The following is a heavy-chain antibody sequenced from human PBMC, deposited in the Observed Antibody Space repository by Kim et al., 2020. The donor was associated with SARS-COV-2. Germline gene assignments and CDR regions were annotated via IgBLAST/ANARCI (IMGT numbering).Heavy chain of an antibody. Sequence: GGSLRLSCAASGFNYDDYGMSWVRQAPGKGLEWVAGLHWNGRRTGYADSVKGRFTISRDNAKNSLYLQMNNLRVEDTALYHCARSRYSGFDYYMDVWGKG. V-gene: IGHV3-20*01. CDR1: GFNYDDYG. J-gene: IGHJ6*03. CDR3: ARSRYSGFDYYMDV. CDR2: LHWNGRRT. D-gene: IGHD5-12*01.